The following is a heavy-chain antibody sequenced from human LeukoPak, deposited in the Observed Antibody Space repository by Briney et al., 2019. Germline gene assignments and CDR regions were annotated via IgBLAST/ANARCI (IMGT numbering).Heavy chain of an antibody. D-gene: IGHD3-9*01. CDR1: GYTFTDYY. CDR2: IKPNTGDT. J-gene: IGHJ4*02. Sequence: ASVKVSCKASGYTFTDYYLHWVRQAPGQGLEWMGWIKPNTGDTNSAQKFQGRVTMTRDTSISTAYMELRSLRSDETAVYYCAKDREGYDVLTGYYFDCWGQGTLVTVSS. V-gene: IGHV1-2*02. CDR3: AKDREGYDVLTGYYFDC.